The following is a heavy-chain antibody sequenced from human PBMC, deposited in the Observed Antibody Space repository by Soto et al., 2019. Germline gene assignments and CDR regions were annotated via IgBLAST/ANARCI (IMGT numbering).Heavy chain of an antibody. CDR1: GFTFSSYS. D-gene: IGHD3-16*01. Sequence: GGSLRLSCAASGFTFSSYSMNWVRQAPGKGLEWVSSISSSSSYIYYADSVKGRFTISRDNAKNSLYLQMNSLRAEDTAVYYCARDHGVNYYYGMDVWGQGTTVTVSS. V-gene: IGHV3-21*01. CDR3: ARDHGVNYYYGMDV. CDR2: ISSSSSYI. J-gene: IGHJ6*02.